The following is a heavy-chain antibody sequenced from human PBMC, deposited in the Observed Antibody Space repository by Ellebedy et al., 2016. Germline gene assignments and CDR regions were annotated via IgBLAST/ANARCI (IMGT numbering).Heavy chain of an antibody. D-gene: IGHD3-10*01. CDR2: ISYDGSNK. J-gene: IGHJ3*02. CDR1: GFTFSSYA. CDR3: ARDTTLWFGDAFDI. Sequence: GGSLRLXCAASGFTFSSYAMHWVRQAPGKGLEWVAVISYDGSNKYYADSVKGRFTISRDNSKNTLYLQMNSLRAEDTAVYYCARDTTLWFGDAFDIWGQGTMVTVSS. V-gene: IGHV3-30-3*01.